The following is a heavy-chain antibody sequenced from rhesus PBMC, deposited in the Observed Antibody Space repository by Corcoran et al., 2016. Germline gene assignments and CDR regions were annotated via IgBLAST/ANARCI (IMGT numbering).Heavy chain of an antibody. D-gene: IGHD3-9*01. V-gene: IGHV4-106*01. CDR3: ARAILYEADVFDF. CDR1: GGSISDDYY. CDR2: IYGSVGGT. J-gene: IGHJ3*01. Sequence: QVQLQESGPGLVKPSETLSLTCAVSGGSISDDYYWSWIRQPPGKGLEWIGYIYGSVGGTNYNPSLKNLATISRDTSKNQYSLKLSAVTAADTAVYYCARAILYEADVFDFWGQGLRVTVSS.